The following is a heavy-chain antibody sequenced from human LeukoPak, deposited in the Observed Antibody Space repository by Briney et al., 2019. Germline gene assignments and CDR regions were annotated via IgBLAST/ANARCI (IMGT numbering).Heavy chain of an antibody. V-gene: IGHV4-34*01. CDR2: IYYSGST. CDR3: ARDLKEGSSGWYPLIDY. Sequence: SETLSLTCAVYGGSFSGYYWSWIRQPPGKGLEWIGSIYYSGSTYYNPSLKSRVTISVDTSKNQFSLKLSSVTAADTAVYYCARDLKEGSSGWYPLIDYWGQGTLVTVSS. D-gene: IGHD6-19*01. CDR1: GGSFSGYY. J-gene: IGHJ4*02.